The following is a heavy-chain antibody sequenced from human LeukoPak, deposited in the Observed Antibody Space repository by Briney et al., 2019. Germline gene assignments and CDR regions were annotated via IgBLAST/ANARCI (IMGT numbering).Heavy chain of an antibody. CDR2: IYYSGNT. CDR3: ASTNRSQWIRLNWFDP. Sequence: SETLSLTCTVSGGSISSSSYYWGWIRQPPGKGLEWIGSIYYSGNTYYNPSLKSRVTISVDTSKNQFSLKLSSVNAEDTAVYYCASTNRSQWIRLNWFDPWGQGTLVTVSS. D-gene: IGHD5-12*01. J-gene: IGHJ5*02. V-gene: IGHV4-39*07. CDR1: GGSISSSSYY.